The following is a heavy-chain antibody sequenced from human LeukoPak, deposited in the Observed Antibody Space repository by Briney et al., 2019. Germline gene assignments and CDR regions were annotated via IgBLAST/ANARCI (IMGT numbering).Heavy chain of an antibody. J-gene: IGHJ4*02. Sequence: PGGSLRLSCAGSGFTFSNAWMNWVRQAPGKGLEWVGRIKSEPNGGTTDYAAPVKGRFSISRDDSRNTVYLQINSLETKDTAVYYCSTGGYYFDYWGLGTLVTVSS. CDR1: GFTFSNAW. CDR3: STGGYYFDY. CDR2: IKSEPNGGTT. V-gene: IGHV3-15*01.